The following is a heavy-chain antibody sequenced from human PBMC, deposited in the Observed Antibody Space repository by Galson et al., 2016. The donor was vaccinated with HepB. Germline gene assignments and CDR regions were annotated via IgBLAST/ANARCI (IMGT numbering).Heavy chain of an antibody. CDR1: GYSFTNHW. V-gene: IGHV5-10-1*01. CDR3: SRRREMRGWGLDP. CDR2: IDPGDSNI. Sequence: SGAEVKKPGESLRISCKGSGYSFTNHWITWVRQMPGKGLEWMGRIDPGDSNIDYSPSFQGHVTLSVDKSISVVYLQWSSLKASDTATYYCSRRREMRGWGLDPWGQGTLVTVSS. J-gene: IGHJ5*02. D-gene: IGHD3-16*01.